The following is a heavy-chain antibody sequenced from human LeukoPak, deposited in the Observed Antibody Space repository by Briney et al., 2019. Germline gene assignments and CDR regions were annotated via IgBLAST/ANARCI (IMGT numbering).Heavy chain of an antibody. CDR3: ARDYSSGWYANMDV. D-gene: IGHD6-19*01. J-gene: IGHJ6*03. V-gene: IGHV3-48*03. CDR2: ISSSGSTI. Sequence: GGSLKLSCAASGFTFSSYEMNWVRQAPGKGLEWVSYISSSGSTIYYADSVKGRFTISRDNAKNSLYLQMNSLRAEDTAVYYCARDYSSGWYANMDVWGKGTTVTVSS. CDR1: GFTFSSYE.